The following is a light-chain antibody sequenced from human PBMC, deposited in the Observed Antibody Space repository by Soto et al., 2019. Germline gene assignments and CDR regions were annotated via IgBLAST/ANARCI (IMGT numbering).Light chain of an antibody. CDR3: QQYNSFPYT. J-gene: IGKJ2*01. Sequence: DIHMTQSPSTLSASVGDRDTITCRASQSISSWLAWYQQKPGKAPKLLIYKASSLESGVPSRFSGSGSGTEFTLTISSLQPDDFATYYCQQYNSFPYTFGQGTKLEIK. CDR1: QSISSW. V-gene: IGKV1-5*03. CDR2: KAS.